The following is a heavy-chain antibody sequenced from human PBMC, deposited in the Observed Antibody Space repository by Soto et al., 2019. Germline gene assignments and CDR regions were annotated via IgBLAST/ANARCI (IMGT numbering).Heavy chain of an antibody. CDR1: GFTFSSYG. CDR3: ARDLEVAGISVDY. CDR2: IWYDGSNK. D-gene: IGHD6-19*01. V-gene: IGHV3-33*01. J-gene: IGHJ4*02. Sequence: SLRLSCAASGFTFSSYGMHWVRQAPGKGLEWVAVIWYDGSNKYYADSVKGRFTISRDNSKNTLYLQMNSLRAEDTAVYYCARDLEVAGISVDYWGQGTLVTVSS.